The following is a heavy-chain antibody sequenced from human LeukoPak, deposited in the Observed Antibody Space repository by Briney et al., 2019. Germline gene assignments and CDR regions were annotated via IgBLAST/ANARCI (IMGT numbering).Heavy chain of an antibody. CDR1: GYTFTSND. Sequence: ASVKVSCKASGYTFTSNDITWVRQAPGQGLEWMGWISAYNGNTNYAQKLQGRVTITADESTSTAYMELSSLRSEDTAVYYCATATMVRDVHFDYWGQGTLVTVSS. D-gene: IGHD3-10*01. V-gene: IGHV1-18*01. J-gene: IGHJ4*02. CDR2: ISAYNGNT. CDR3: ATATMVRDVHFDY.